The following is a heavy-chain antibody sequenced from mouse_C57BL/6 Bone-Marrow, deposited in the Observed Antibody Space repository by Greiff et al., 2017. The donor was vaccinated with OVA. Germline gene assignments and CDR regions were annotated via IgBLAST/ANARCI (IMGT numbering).Heavy chain of an antibody. CDR1: GYTFTSYW. V-gene: IGHV1-5*01. CDR3: TRRGLLRYMFAY. J-gene: IGHJ3*01. Sequence: EVQLQQSGTVLARPGASVKMSCKTSGYTFTSYWMHWVKQRPGQGLEWIGAIYPGNSDTSYHQKFKGKAKLTAVTSAGTAYMELSSLTNEDSAVYYCTRRGLLRYMFAYWGQGTLVTVSA. D-gene: IGHD1-1*01. CDR2: IYPGNSDT.